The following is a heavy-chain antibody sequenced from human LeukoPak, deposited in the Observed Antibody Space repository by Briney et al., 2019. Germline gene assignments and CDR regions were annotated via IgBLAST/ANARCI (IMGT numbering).Heavy chain of an antibody. CDR2: IYYSGST. D-gene: IGHD3-10*01. CDR3: ARGPDYGSGSIYPDY. V-gene: IGHV4-59*01. Sequence: SETLSLTCTVSGGSISGYYWSWIRQPPGKGLECIGYIYYSGSTNYNPSLKSRVTISVDTSKNQSSLKLSSVTAADTAVYYCARGPDYGSGSIYPDYWGQGTLVTVSS. J-gene: IGHJ4*02. CDR1: GGSISGYY.